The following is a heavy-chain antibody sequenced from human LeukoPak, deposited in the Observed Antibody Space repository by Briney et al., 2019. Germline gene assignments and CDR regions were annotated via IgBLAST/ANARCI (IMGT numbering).Heavy chain of an antibody. CDR1: GFTFDDYG. J-gene: IGHJ5*02. CDR2: INWNGGRT. D-gene: IGHD3-22*01. Sequence: GGSLRLSCAASGFTFDDYGMSWVRQAPGKGLEWVSGINWNGGRTGYADSVKGRFTISRDNAKNSLYLHMNSLRVEDTAVYYCAREYPAMIGRDWFDPWGQGTLVTVSS. V-gene: IGHV3-20*04. CDR3: AREYPAMIGRDWFDP.